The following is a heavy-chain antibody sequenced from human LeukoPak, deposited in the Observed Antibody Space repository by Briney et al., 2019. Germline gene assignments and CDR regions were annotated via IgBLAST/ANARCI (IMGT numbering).Heavy chain of an antibody. CDR1: GFTFDDYA. D-gene: IGHD6-19*01. Sequence: PGGTLRLSCAASGFTFDDYAMHWVRQAPGKGLEWVSGISWNSGSIGYADSVKGRFTISRDNAKNSLYLQMNSLRAEDTALYYCAKDIGAVASYTFGYWGQGTLVTVSS. CDR3: AKDIGAVASYTFGY. V-gene: IGHV3-9*01. J-gene: IGHJ4*02. CDR2: ISWNSGSI.